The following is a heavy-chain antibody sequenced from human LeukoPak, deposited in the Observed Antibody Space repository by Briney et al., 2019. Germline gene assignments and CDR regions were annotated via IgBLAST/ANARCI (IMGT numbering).Heavy chain of an antibody. Sequence: GASVKVSRKASGYTFTSYAMNWVRQAPGQGLEWMGWINTNTGNPTYAQGFTGRFVFSLDTSVSTAYLQISSLKAEDTAVYYCARSIFTYYYDSSVAFDIWGQGTMVTVSS. J-gene: IGHJ3*02. CDR3: ARSIFTYYYDSSVAFDI. CDR2: INTNTGNP. V-gene: IGHV7-4-1*02. D-gene: IGHD3-22*01. CDR1: GYTFTSYA.